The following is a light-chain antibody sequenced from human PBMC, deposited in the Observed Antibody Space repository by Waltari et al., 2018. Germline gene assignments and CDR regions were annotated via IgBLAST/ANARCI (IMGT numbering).Light chain of an antibody. V-gene: IGLV3-21*04. Sequence: SYVLTQTPSVAVAPGKTARITCGGNNIGSKSVHWYQQKPGQAPVVVIYDDSDRPSGIPGRFSGSNSGNTATLTISRVEAGDEADYYCQVWDSSSDHPVIFGGGTKLIVL. CDR2: DDS. CDR3: QVWDSSSDHPVI. CDR1: NIGSKS. J-gene: IGLJ2*01.